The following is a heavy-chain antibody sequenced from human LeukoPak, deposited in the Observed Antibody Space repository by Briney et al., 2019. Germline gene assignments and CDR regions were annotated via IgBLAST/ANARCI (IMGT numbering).Heavy chain of an antibody. Sequence: GASVKVSFKASGYTFTSYGISWGRRAPGQGLEGMGWISSYNGNTNYAQKLQGRVTMTTDTSTSTAYMELRSLRADDTAVYYCASLAVPRRPAAVLTFDIWGQGTMVTVSS. V-gene: IGHV1-18*01. J-gene: IGHJ3*02. CDR1: GYTFTSYG. CDR3: ASLAVPRRPAAVLTFDI. D-gene: IGHD6-19*01. CDR2: ISSYNGNT.